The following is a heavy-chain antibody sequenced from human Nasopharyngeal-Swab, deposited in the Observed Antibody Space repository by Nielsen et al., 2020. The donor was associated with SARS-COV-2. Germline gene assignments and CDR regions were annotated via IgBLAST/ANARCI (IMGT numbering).Heavy chain of an antibody. Sequence: GGSLRLSCAASGFSFSTYSMNWVRQAPGKGLEWVSYITNTGSTVYYADSVKGRFTVSRDNAKDSLYLQMNSLRAEDTAVYYCAREGQIFGVVDYYYYGLDVWGQGTTVTVSS. CDR2: ITNTGSTV. V-gene: IGHV3-48*04. CDR3: AREGQIFGVVDYYYYGLDV. CDR1: GFSFSTYS. D-gene: IGHD3-3*01. J-gene: IGHJ6*02.